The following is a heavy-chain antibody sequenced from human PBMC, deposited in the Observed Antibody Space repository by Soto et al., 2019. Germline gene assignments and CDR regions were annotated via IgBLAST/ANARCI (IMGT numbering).Heavy chain of an antibody. CDR3: VRAGGDTAMVTWYFDL. CDR1: GGTFSSYA. J-gene: IGHJ2*01. D-gene: IGHD5-18*01. Sequence: QVQLVQSGAEVKKPGSSVKVSCKASGGTFSSYAISWVRQAPGQGLEWMGGIIPIFGTANYAQKFQGRVTIAADKSTSTAYMELSSLRSEDTAVYYCVRAGGDTAMVTWYFDLWGRGTLVTVSS. CDR2: IIPIFGTA. V-gene: IGHV1-69*06.